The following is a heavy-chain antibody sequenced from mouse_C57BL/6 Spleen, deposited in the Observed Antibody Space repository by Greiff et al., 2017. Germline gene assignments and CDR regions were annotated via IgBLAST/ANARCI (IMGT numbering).Heavy chain of an antibody. CDR3: AQGVVSGR. V-gene: IGHV1-61*01. J-gene: IGHJ2*01. CDR1: GYTFTSYW. D-gene: IGHD6-2*01. Sequence: QVQLQQPGAELVRPGSSVKLSCKASGYTFTSYWMDWVKQRPGQGLEWIGNIYPSDSETHYNQKFKDKATLTVDKSSSTAYMQLSSLTSADSAVYYCAQGVVSGRWGQGTTLTVSS. CDR2: IYPSDSET.